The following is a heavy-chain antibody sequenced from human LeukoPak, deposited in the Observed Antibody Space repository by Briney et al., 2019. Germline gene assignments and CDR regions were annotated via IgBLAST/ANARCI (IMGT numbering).Heavy chain of an antibody. D-gene: IGHD3-10*01. Sequence: GASVKVSCKASGYTFTSYGISWVRQAPGQGLEWMGWISAYNGNTNYAQKLQGRVTMTTDTSTSTAYMELRSLRSDDTAVYYCARAARIDYGSGSYSDFDYWGQGTLVTVSS. J-gene: IGHJ4*02. CDR2: ISAYNGNT. V-gene: IGHV1-18*01. CDR3: ARAARIDYGSGSYSDFDY. CDR1: GYTFTSYG.